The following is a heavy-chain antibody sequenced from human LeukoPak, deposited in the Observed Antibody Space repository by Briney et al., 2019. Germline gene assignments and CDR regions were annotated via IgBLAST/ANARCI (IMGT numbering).Heavy chain of an antibody. CDR3: ARDLYSGHEGNAFDI. D-gene: IGHD5-12*01. Sequence: SVKVSCKASGGTFSSYAITWVRQAPGQGLEWMGRIIPILGIANYAQKFQGRVKIIADKSTSTAYMELSSLRSEDTAVYYCARDLYSGHEGNAFDIWGQGTMVTVSS. CDR1: GGTFSSYA. CDR2: IIPILGIA. J-gene: IGHJ3*02. V-gene: IGHV1-69*04.